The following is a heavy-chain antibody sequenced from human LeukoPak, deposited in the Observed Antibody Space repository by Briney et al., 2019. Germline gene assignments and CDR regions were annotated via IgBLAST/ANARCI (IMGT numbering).Heavy chain of an antibody. D-gene: IGHD2-15*01. CDR1: GGSFSGYY. J-gene: IGHJ4*02. V-gene: IGHV4-34*01. Sequence: PSETLSLTCAVYGGSFSGYYWSWIRQPPGKGLEWIGEINHSGSTNYNPSLKSRVTISVDTSKNQFSLKLSSVTAADTAVYYCARGRKFVVAATLAYFDYWGQGTLVTVSS. CDR3: ARGRKFVVAATLAYFDY. CDR2: INHSGST.